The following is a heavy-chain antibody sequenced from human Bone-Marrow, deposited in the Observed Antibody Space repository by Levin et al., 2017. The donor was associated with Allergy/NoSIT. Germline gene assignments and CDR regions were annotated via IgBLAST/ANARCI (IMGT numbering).Heavy chain of an antibody. CDR2: LYSGGDT. V-gene: IGHV3-53*01. CDR1: GFTVSSKY. J-gene: IGHJ2*01. Sequence: LSLTCAASGFTVSSKYMSWVRQAPGKGLEWVSILYSGGDTYYADSVEGRFTISRDSSKNTLDLEMNSLRVEDTAVYYCARDFHTTTMASYWYFDLWGRGTLVTVSS. D-gene: IGHD5-18*01. CDR3: ARDFHTTTMASYWYFDL.